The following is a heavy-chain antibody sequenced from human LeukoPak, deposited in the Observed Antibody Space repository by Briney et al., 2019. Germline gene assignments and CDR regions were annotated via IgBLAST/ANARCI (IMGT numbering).Heavy chain of an antibody. CDR3: ARPSPIYYDSSGYYSESRFDY. Sequence: ASVKVSCKASGYTFTSYGISWVRQAPGQGLEWMGWISAYNGNTNYAQKLQGRVTMTTDTSTSTAYMELRSLRSDDTAVYYCARPSPIYYDSSGYYSESRFDYWGQGTLVTVSS. V-gene: IGHV1-18*01. CDR2: ISAYNGNT. J-gene: IGHJ4*02. CDR1: GYTFTSYG. D-gene: IGHD3-22*01.